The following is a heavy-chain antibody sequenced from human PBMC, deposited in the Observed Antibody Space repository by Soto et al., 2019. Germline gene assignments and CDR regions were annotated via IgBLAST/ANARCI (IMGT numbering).Heavy chain of an antibody. CDR2: IYYSGST. CDR1: GGSISSYY. CDR3: ARGKTSGWFPWPFDY. Sequence: SETLSLTCTVSGGSISSYYWSWIRQPPGKGLEWIGYIYYSGSTNYNSSLKSRVTISVDTSKNQFSLKLSSVTAADTAVYYCARGKTSGWFPWPFDYWGQGTLVTVSS. D-gene: IGHD6-19*01. J-gene: IGHJ4*02. V-gene: IGHV4-59*08.